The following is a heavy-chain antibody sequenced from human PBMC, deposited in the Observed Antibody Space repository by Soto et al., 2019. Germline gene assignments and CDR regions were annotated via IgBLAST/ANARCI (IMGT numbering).Heavy chain of an antibody. D-gene: IGHD5-12*01. V-gene: IGHV3-11*01. CDR1: GFTFSDYY. Sequence: GGSLRLSCAASGFTFSDYYMSWIRRAPGKGLEWVSYISSSGSTIYYADSVKGRFTISRDNAKTSLYLQMNSLRAEDTAVYYCARVRGYSGYDRYYYYYYYMDVWGKGTTVTVSS. CDR2: ISSSGSTI. J-gene: IGHJ6*03. CDR3: ARVRGYSGYDRYYYYYYYMDV.